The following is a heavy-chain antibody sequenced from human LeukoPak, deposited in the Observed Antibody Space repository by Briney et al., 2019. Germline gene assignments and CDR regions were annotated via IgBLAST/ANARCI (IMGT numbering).Heavy chain of an antibody. CDR2: ISYDGSNK. D-gene: IGHD6-19*01. J-gene: IGHJ4*02. CDR1: GFTFSSYG. Sequence: GRSLRLSCAASGFTFSSYGMRWVRQAPGKGLEWVAVISYDGSNKYYADSVKGRFTISRDNSKNTLYLQMNSLRAEDTAVYYCAREDSSGWFYFDYWGQGTLVTVSS. CDR3: AREDSSGWFYFDY. V-gene: IGHV3-30*03.